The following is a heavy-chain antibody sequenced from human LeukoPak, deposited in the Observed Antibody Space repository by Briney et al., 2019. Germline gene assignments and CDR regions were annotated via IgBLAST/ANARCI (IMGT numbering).Heavy chain of an antibody. D-gene: IGHD3-22*01. CDR1: GGSISSSSYY. CDR3: ARQLYYYDSSPEGEIDY. V-gene: IGHV4-39*01. Sequence: SETLSLTCTVSGGSISSSSYYWGWIRQPPGKGLEWIGSIYYSGSTYYNPSLKSRVTISVDTSKNQFSLRLSSVTAADTAVYYCARQLYYYDSSPEGEIDYWGQGTLVTVSS. CDR2: IYYSGST. J-gene: IGHJ4*02.